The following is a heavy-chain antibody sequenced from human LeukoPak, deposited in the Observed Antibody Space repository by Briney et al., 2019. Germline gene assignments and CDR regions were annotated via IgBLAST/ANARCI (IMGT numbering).Heavy chain of an antibody. CDR2: INPNSGGT. CDR1: GYTFTGYY. D-gene: IGHD3-22*01. J-gene: IGHJ4*02. CDR3: ARDSVYYDSSGYPDY. V-gene: IGHV1-2*06. Sequence: ASVKVSCKASGYTFTGYYMHWVRQAPGQGLEWMGRINPNSGGTNYAQKFQGRVTMTRDTSISTAYMELSRLRSDDTAVYYCARDSVYYDSSGYPDYWGQGTLVTVSS.